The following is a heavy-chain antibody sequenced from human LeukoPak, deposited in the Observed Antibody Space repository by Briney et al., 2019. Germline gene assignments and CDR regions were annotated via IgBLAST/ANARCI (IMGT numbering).Heavy chain of an antibody. CDR3: ARVCGDYSFDY. Sequence: SVKVSCKASGGTFSGYAISWVRQAPGQGLEWMGRIIPILGIANYAQKFQGRVTMTTDTSTSTAYMELRSLRSDDTAVYYCARVCGDYSFDYWGQGTLVTVSS. D-gene: IGHD4-17*01. V-gene: IGHV1-69*04. CDR2: IIPILGIA. CDR1: GGTFSGYA. J-gene: IGHJ4*02.